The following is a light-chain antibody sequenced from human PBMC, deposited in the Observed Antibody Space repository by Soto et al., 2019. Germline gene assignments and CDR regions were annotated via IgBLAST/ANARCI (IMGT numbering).Light chain of an antibody. CDR2: WAS. Sequence: DIVMTQSPDSLAVSLGERATINCKSSQSVLYRSNNKNYLAWYQQKAGQPPKLVIYWASTRASGVPDRFSGSGSGTDFTLKISRVEAEDVGVYYCMQALQTPSITFGQGTRLEIK. V-gene: IGKV4-1*01. CDR3: MQALQTPSIT. CDR1: QSVLYRSNNKNY. J-gene: IGKJ5*01.